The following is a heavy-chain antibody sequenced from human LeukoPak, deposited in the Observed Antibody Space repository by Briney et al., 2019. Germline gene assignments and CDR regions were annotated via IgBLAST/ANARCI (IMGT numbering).Heavy chain of an antibody. V-gene: IGHV3-7*01. D-gene: IGHD3-3*01. Sequence: GGSLRLSCAASGFTFSSYWMSWVRRAPGKGLEWVANIKQDGSEKYYVDSVKGRFTISRDNAKNSLYLQMNSLRAEDTAVYTGANGKDTYYDFWSGYYTGYYFDYWGQGTLVTVSS. CDR3: ANGKDTYYDFWSGYYTGYYFDY. CDR2: IKQDGSEK. J-gene: IGHJ4*02. CDR1: GFTFSSYW.